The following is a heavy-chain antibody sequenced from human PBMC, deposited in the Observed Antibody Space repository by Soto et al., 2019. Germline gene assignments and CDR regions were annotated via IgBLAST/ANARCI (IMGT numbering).Heavy chain of an antibody. CDR2: ISSSSSTI. V-gene: IGHV3-48*04. CDR3: AKGSRWLQSPVGYETTNHYFDY. D-gene: IGHD5-12*01. J-gene: IGHJ4*02. CDR1: GFTFSSYS. Sequence: PGGSLRLSCAASGFTFSSYSMNWVRQAPGKGLEWVSYISSSSSTIYYADSVKGRFTISRDNAKNSLYLQMNSLRAEDTAVYYCAKGSRWLQSPVGYETTNHYFDYWGQGTLVTVSS.